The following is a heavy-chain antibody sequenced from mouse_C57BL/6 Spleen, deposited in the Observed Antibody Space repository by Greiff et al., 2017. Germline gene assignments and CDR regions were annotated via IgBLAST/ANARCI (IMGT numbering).Heavy chain of an antibody. Sequence: QVQLQQSGAELVRPGSSVKLSCKASGYTFTSYWMHWVKQRPIQGLEWIGNIDPSDSETHYNQKFKDKATLTVDTSSSTAYMQLSSLTSEDSAVYYCARSETSYYSMGDYWGQGTSVTVSS. CDR2: IDPSDSET. D-gene: IGHD2-5*01. V-gene: IGHV1-52*01. CDR3: ARSETSYYSMGDY. CDR1: GYTFTSYW. J-gene: IGHJ4*01.